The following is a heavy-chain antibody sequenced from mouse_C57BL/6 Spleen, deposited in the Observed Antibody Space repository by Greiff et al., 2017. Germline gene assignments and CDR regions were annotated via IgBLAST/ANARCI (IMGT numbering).Heavy chain of an antibody. D-gene: IGHD1-1*01. J-gene: IGHJ4*01. V-gene: IGHV1-64*01. CDR1: GYTFTSYW. Sequence: QVQLQQPGAELVKPGASVKLSCKASGYTFTSYWMHWVKQRPGQGLEWIGMIHPNSGSTNYNEKFKSKATLTVDKSSSTAYMQLSSLTSEDSAVYYCARWPDYYGSSYSHARDYWGQGTSVTVSS. CDR2: IHPNSGST. CDR3: ARWPDYYGSSYSHARDY.